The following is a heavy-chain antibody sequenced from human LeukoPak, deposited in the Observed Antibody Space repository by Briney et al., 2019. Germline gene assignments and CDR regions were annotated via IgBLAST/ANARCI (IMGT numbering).Heavy chain of an antibody. CDR3: AEGGGGIAADY. V-gene: IGHV4-59*01. D-gene: IGHD6-13*01. CDR2: ISFRGST. J-gene: IGHJ4*02. CDR1: GGSISSDY. Sequence: SETLSLTCSVSGGSISSDYWSWIRQPPGKGLEWIGHISFRGSTNYNPSFKSRVTMSLDTSRNQFSLRLRSVTAADTAMYYCAEGGGGIAADYWGQGTLVTVSS.